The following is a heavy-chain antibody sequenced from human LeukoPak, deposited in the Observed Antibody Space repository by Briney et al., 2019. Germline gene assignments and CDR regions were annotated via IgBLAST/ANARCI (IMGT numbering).Heavy chain of an antibody. D-gene: IGHD5-18*01. V-gene: IGHV3-33*01. CDR2: IWYDGSNK. CDR3: ASGYSYGYEFEY. J-gene: IGHJ4*02. Sequence: GRSLRLSCAASGFTFSSYGMHWVRQASGRGLEGGEVIWYDGSNKYYADSVKGRFTISRDNSKNTLYLQMNSLRAEDTAVYYCASGYSYGYEFEYWGQGTLVTVFS. CDR1: GFTFSSYG.